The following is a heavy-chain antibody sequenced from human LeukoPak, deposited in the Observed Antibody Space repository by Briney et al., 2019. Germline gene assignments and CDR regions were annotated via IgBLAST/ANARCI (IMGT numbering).Heavy chain of an antibody. CDR1: GFTFSNNA. CDR3: AKAFGTNGYFQLPIGF. V-gene: IGHV3-23*01. J-gene: IGHJ4*02. Sequence: GGSLRLSCAASGFTFSNNAMSWVRQAPGKGLECVSAITGTIATGDPPYYADSVKGRFTISRDNSRNTLYLQLNDLRAEDTAIYYCAKAFGTNGYFQLPIGFWGQGTLVTVSS. CDR2: ITGTIATGDPP. D-gene: IGHD2-8*01.